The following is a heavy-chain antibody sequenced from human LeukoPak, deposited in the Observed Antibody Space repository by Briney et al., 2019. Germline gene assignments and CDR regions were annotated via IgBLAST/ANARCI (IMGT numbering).Heavy chain of an antibody. CDR3: AKQSYARSLGE. J-gene: IGHJ4*02. V-gene: IGHV3-23*01. Sequence: GGSLRLSCATSGFPFSDFSMSWVRQAPGKGLEWISTTNSGGTSTYYAESVKGRFTISRDNSKNTLYLQMSSLRVEDTAVYYCAKQSYARSLGEGGPGALVSVSS. D-gene: IGHD2-8*01. CDR2: TNSGGTST. CDR1: GFPFSDFS.